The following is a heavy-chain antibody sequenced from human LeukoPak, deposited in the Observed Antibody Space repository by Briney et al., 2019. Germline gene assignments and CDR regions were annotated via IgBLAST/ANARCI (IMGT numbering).Heavy chain of an antibody. CDR2: INPNSGGT. V-gene: IGHV1-2*02. Sequence: ASVKVSCKASGYTFTGYYMHWVRQAPGQGLEWMGWINPNSGGTNYAQKFRGRVTMTRDTSISTAYMELSRLRSDDTAVYYCARVSMRGSSSSAYFDYWGQGTLVTVSS. D-gene: IGHD6-6*01. CDR1: GYTFTGYY. CDR3: ARVSMRGSSSSAYFDY. J-gene: IGHJ4*02.